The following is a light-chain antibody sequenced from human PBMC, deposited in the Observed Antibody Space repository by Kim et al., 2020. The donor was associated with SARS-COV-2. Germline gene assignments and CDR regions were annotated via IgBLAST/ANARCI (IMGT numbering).Light chain of an antibody. J-gene: IGLJ3*02. CDR1: SGNCSYA. Sequence: KLTLTRSSGNCSYAIEWQQQQPEKGHRYLMKRSGGGSHSRGVGIPYRCSGSGAGAERYLTISRLQSEDEADYYCQAWSTGWVFGGGTQLTVL. CDR2: RSGGGSH. V-gene: IGLV4-69*01. CDR3: QAWSTGWV.